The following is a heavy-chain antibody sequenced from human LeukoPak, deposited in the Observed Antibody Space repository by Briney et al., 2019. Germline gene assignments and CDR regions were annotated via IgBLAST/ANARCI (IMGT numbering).Heavy chain of an antibody. V-gene: IGHV3-48*03. CDR3: AELGITMIGGV. D-gene: IGHD3-10*02. CDR1: GFTFSSYE. Sequence: GSRRLSCAASGFTFSSYEMNWVRQAPGKGLEWVSYISSSGSTIYYADSVKGRFTISRDNAKNSLYLQMNSLRAEDTAVYYCAELGITMIGGVWGKGTTVTISS. CDR2: ISSSGSTI. J-gene: IGHJ6*04.